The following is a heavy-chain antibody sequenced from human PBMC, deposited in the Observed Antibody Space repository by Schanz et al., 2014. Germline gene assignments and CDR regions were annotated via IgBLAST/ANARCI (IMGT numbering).Heavy chain of an antibody. D-gene: IGHD2-2*02. Sequence: QVQLQESGPGLVRPSETLSLTCTVSGGSISSRSYYWGWIRQPPGKGLEWIGSIYYSGSTYYNPSLKSRVTISVDTPKTQFSLKLSSVTAADTAVYYCARDWVVPAAIGEGNWNYDNWGQGTLVTVSS. CDR3: ARDWVVPAAIGEGNWNYDN. CDR1: GGSISSRSYY. J-gene: IGHJ4*02. CDR2: IYYSGST. V-gene: IGHV4-39*07.